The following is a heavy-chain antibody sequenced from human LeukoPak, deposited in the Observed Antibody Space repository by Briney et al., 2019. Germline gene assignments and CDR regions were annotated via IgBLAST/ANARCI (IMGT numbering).Heavy chain of an antibody. V-gene: IGHV3-21*01. CDR2: ISSSSSYI. Sequence: PGGSLRLYCAASGFTFSSYSMNWVRQAPGKGLEWVSSISSSSSYIYYADSVKGRFTISRDNAKNSLYLQMNSLRAEDTAVYYCARLEGSGKLGLFDPWGQGTLVTVSS. CDR3: ARLEGSGKLGLFDP. CDR1: GFTFSSYS. D-gene: IGHD3-10*01. J-gene: IGHJ5*02.